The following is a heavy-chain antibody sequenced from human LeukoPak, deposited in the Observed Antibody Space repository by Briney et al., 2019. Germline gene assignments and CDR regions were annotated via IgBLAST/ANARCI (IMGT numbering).Heavy chain of an antibody. D-gene: IGHD6-13*01. J-gene: IGHJ6*03. CDR3: ASGGAAAGPYYYYYMDV. Sequence: SVKVSCKASGGTFSSYTISWVRPAPGQGLEWMGRIIPILGIANYAQKFQGRVTITTDESTSTAYMELSSLRSEDTAVYYCASGGAAAGPYYYYYMDVWGKGTTVTVSS. CDR1: GGTFSSYT. CDR2: IIPILGIA. V-gene: IGHV1-69*02.